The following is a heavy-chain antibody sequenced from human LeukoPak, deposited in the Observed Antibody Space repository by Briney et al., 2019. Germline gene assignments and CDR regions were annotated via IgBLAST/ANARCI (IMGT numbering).Heavy chain of an antibody. CDR2: ISYDGSNK. CDR3: AKEVQLPYYYYGMDV. V-gene: IGHV3-30*18. Sequence: PGGSLRLSCAASGFTFSSYGMHWVRQAPGKGLEWVAVISYDGSNKYYADSVKGRFTISRDNSKSTLYLQMNSLRAEDTAVYYCAKEVQLPYYYYGMDVWGQGTTVTVSS. J-gene: IGHJ6*02. CDR1: GFTFSSYG. D-gene: IGHD2-2*01.